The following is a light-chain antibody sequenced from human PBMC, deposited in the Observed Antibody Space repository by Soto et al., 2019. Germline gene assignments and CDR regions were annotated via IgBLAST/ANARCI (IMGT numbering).Light chain of an antibody. V-gene: IGKV3-20*01. Sequence: EIVLTQSPGILSLSPGERATLSCRASQSISSNYLAWYQQRPGQAPRLLIYAAYSRAAGIPDRFSGNGSGTDFTLNISRLEPEDFAVFYCHHYNRSPIFTFGPGTTVEI. CDR1: QSISSNY. CDR2: AAY. J-gene: IGKJ3*01. CDR3: HHYNRSPIFT.